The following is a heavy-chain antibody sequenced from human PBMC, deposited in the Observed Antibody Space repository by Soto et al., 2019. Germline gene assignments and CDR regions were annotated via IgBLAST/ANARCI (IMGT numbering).Heavy chain of an antibody. V-gene: IGHV3-23*01. CDR1: GFTFSSYW. Sequence: GGSLRLSCAASGFTFSSYWMSWVRQAPGKGLEWVSAISCSGGSTYYADSVKGRFTISRDNSKNTLYLQMNSLRAEDTAVYYCAKEGGGATSYYYYYGMDVWGQGTTVTVSS. D-gene: IGHD1-26*01. J-gene: IGHJ6*02. CDR3: AKEGGGATSYYYYYGMDV. CDR2: ISCSGGST.